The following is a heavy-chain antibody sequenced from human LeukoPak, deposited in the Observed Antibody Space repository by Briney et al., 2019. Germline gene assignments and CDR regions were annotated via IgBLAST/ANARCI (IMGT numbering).Heavy chain of an antibody. CDR3: ARDKSSSTSAFDI. CDR2: IYSGGST. J-gene: IGHJ3*02. V-gene: IGHV3-66*01. Sequence: GGSLRLSCAASGFTVSSNYMSWVRQAPGKGLEWVSVIYSGGSTYYADSVKGRFIISRDNSKNTLYLQMNSLRAEDTAVYYCARDKSSSTSAFDIWGQGTMVTVSS. CDR1: GFTVSSNY. D-gene: IGHD2-2*01.